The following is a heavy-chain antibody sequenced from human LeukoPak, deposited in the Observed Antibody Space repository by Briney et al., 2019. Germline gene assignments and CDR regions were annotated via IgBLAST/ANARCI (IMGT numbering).Heavy chain of an antibody. V-gene: IGHV4-61*02. CDR2: IYTSGST. J-gene: IGHJ4*02. D-gene: IGHD1-26*01. Sequence: SETLSLTCTVSGGSISSGSYYWSWIRQPAGKGLEWIGRIYTSGSTNYNPSLKSRVTISVDTSKNQFSLKLSSVTAADTAVYYCARATRYSGSYFDYWGQGTLVTVSS. CDR3: ARATRYSGSYFDY. CDR1: GGSISSGSYY.